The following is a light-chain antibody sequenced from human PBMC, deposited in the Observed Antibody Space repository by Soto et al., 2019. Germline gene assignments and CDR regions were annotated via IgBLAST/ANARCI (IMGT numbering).Light chain of an antibody. J-gene: IGLJ1*01. CDR2: EGR. Sequence: QSALTQPASVSGSPGQSITISCTGTASDVGSSNLVSWYQRYPGKAPKLIIYEGRRRPSGVSGRFSGSKSGNTASLTISGLQAEDEADYYCCSFASSSTFYVFGTGTKVTVL. CDR1: ASDVGSSNL. V-gene: IGLV2-23*01. CDR3: CSFASSSTFYV.